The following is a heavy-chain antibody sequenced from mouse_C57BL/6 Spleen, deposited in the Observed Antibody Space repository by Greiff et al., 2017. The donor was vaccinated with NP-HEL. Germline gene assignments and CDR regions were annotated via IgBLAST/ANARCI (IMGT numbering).Heavy chain of an antibody. Sequence: EVKLVESGGGLVQPKGSLKLSCAASGFSFNTYAMNWVRQAPGKGLEWVARIRSKSKNYATYYADSVKDRFTISRDDSESMLYLQMNNLKTADTAMYYCVRQGFDYWGQGTTLTVSS. CDR2: IRSKSKNYAT. CDR1: GFSFNTYA. CDR3: VRQGFDY. V-gene: IGHV10-1*01. J-gene: IGHJ2*01.